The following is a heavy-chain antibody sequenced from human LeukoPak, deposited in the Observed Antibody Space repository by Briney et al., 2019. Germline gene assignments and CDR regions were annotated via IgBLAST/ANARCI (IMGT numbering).Heavy chain of an antibody. V-gene: IGHV1-24*01. CDR3: ARESGSYDILTGYYYYFDY. Sequence: ASVKVSFKVSGYTLTELSMHWVRQAPGKGLEWMGGFDPEDGETIYEQKFQGRVTMTEDTSTDTAYMELSSLRSEDTAVYYCARESGSYDILTGYYYYFDYWGQGTLVTVSS. CDR2: FDPEDGET. D-gene: IGHD3-9*01. J-gene: IGHJ4*02. CDR1: GYTLTELS.